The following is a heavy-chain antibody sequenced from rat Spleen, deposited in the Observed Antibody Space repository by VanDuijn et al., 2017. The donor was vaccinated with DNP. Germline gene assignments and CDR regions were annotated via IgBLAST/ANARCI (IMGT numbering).Heavy chain of an antibody. CDR3: ARWGYGSSFDY. J-gene: IGHJ2*01. CDR1: GYSITSNY. D-gene: IGHD1-3*01. Sequence: EVQLQESGPGLVKPSQSLSLTCSVTGYSITSNYWGWIRKFPGNKMEYIGHISYSGSTNYNPSLKSRFSITRDTSKNQFFLQLNSVTTEDTATYYCARWGYGSSFDYWGQGVMVTVSS. V-gene: IGHV3-1*01. CDR2: ISYSGST.